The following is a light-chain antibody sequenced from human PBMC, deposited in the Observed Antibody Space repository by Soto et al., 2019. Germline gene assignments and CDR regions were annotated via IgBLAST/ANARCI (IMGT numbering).Light chain of an antibody. CDR3: HQYASSPPWT. CDR1: QSVAGTN. V-gene: IGKV3-20*01. Sequence: EILLTQSPGTLSLSPGERATLSCRASQSVAGTNVAWYQHRPGQAPRLLIYGASSRATGIPDRFSGSGSGRDFTLTISRLEPEDFAVYYCHQYASSPPWTFGQGTKVAIK. J-gene: IGKJ1*01. CDR2: GAS.